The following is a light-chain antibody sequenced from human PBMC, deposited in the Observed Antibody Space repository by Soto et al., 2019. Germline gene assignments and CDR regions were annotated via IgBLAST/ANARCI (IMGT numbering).Light chain of an antibody. CDR1: QSVSSN. CDR3: QQYNNWPPYT. V-gene: IGKV3D-15*01. CDR2: GAS. J-gene: IGKJ2*01. Sequence: EIVMTQSPATLSVSPGERATLSCRASQSVSSNLAWYQQKPGQAPRLLIYGASTRATGIPARFSGSGSWTEFTLTISSLQYEDFAVYYCQQYNNWPPYTFGQGTKLESK.